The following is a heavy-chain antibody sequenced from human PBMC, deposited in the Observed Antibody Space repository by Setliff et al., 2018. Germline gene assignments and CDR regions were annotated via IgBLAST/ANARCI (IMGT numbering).Heavy chain of an antibody. CDR3: ARVRNTQNGFFDY. D-gene: IGHD1-1*01. V-gene: IGHV4-59*01. Sequence: SETLSLTCTVSGGSISSYYWSWIRQPPGKGLEWIGYIYYSGSTNYNPSLKSRVTISVDTSKNQFSLKLSSVTAADTAIYYCARVRNTQNGFFDYWSQGTLVTVSS. CDR2: IYYSGST. CDR1: GGSISSYY. J-gene: IGHJ4*02.